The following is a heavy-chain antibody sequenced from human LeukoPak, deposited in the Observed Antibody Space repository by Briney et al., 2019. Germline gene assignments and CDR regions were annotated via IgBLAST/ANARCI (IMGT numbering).Heavy chain of an antibody. D-gene: IGHD3-9*01. CDR2: MNPNSGNT. Sequence: ASVKVSCKASGYTFTSYDINWVRQATGQGLEXXXWMNPNSGNTGYAQKFQGRVTMTRNTSISTAYMELSSLRSEDTAVYYCARGIGYFDWSEPDYWGQGTLVTVSS. V-gene: IGHV1-8*01. CDR3: ARGIGYFDWSEPDY. CDR1: GYTFTSYD. J-gene: IGHJ4*02.